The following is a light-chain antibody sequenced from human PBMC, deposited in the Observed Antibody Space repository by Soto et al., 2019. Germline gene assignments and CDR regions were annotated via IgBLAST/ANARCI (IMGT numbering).Light chain of an antibody. V-gene: IGKV3-15*01. CDR3: QQYSHWPPFP. CDR1: HNVHRN. CDR2: GGS. J-gene: IGKJ3*01. Sequence: EVLMTQSPATLSVSPGERATLSCRASHNVHRNLAWYQQKPGLRPRLLIYGGSTRATDVPARFVGSGSGTDFTLTITSLQSEDFAVYYCQQYSHWPPFPFGPGTKV.